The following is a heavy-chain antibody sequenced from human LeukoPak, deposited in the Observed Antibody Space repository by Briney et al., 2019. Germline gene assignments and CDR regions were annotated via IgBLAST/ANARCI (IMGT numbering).Heavy chain of an antibody. CDR1: GFTFSSYA. CDR2: ISYDGSNK. Sequence: GGSLRLSCAASGFTFSSYAMHWVRQAPGKGLEWVAVISYDGSNKYYAGSVKGRFTISRDNSKNTLYLQMNSLGAEDTAVYYCARDRDEWEPAPFDYWGQGTLVTVSS. D-gene: IGHD1-26*01. J-gene: IGHJ4*02. V-gene: IGHV3-30*04. CDR3: ARDRDEWEPAPFDY.